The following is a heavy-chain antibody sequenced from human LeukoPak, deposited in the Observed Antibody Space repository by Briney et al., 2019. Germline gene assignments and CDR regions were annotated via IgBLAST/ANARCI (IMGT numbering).Heavy chain of an antibody. J-gene: IGHJ4*02. Sequence: KPGRSLRLSCAASGFTFNNAWMSWVSQAPGKGLEWDGRSYSETDGGTTDYAAPVKGRFTISRDDSKNTLYLQMNSLKTEDTAVYYCTTDLVVRGALDYWGQGILVTVSS. CDR3: TTDLVVRGALDY. D-gene: IGHD3-10*01. CDR1: GFTFNNAW. CDR2: SYSETDGGTT. V-gene: IGHV3-15*01.